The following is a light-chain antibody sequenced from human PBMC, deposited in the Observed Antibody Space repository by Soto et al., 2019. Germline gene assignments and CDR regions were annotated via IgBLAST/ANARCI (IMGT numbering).Light chain of an antibody. V-gene: IGLV4-60*02. CDR2: LEGSGSY. Sequence: QSVLTQSSSASASLGSSVKLTCTLSSGHRSYIIAWHQQQPGKAPRYLMKLEGSGSYNKGSGVPDRFSGSSSRADRYLTMSNLQYEDEADYYCETWDSNIRVFGGGTKLTVL. CDR3: ETWDSNIRV. CDR1: SGHRSYI. J-gene: IGLJ2*01.